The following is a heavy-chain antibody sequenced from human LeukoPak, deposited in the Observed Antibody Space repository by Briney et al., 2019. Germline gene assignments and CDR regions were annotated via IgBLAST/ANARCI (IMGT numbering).Heavy chain of an antibody. Sequence: PSETLSLTCAVSGGSISSSNWWSWVRQPPGKGLEWIGEIYHSGSTYYNPSLKSRVTISVDTSKNQFSLKLSSVTAADTAVYYCARGSSGYYSRYFDYWGQGTLVTVSS. J-gene: IGHJ4*02. CDR2: IYHSGST. D-gene: IGHD3-22*01. V-gene: IGHV4-4*02. CDR3: ARGSSGYYSRYFDY. CDR1: GGSISSSNW.